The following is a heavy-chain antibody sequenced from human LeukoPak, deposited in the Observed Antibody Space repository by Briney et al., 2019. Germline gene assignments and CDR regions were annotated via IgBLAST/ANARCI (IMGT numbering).Heavy chain of an antibody. CDR2: ISSSGSTI. CDR3: ARDPSRDGVSDAFDI. V-gene: IGHV3-48*03. CDR1: GFTFSSYE. J-gene: IGHJ3*02. D-gene: IGHD5-24*01. Sequence: GGSLRLSCAASGFTFSSYEMNWVRQAPGKGLEWVSYISSSGSTIYYADSVKGRFTISRDNAKNSLYLQMNSLRAEDTAVYYCARDPSRDGVSDAFDIWGQGTMVTVSS.